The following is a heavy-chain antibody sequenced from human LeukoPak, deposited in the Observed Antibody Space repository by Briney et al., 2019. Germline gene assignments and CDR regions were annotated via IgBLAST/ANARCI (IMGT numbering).Heavy chain of an antibody. D-gene: IGHD3-10*01. CDR3: ASDSGSGSYGGY. J-gene: IGHJ4*02. CDR2: IIPIFGTA. V-gene: IGHV1-69*06. CDR1: GGTFSSYA. Sequence: SVKVSCKASGGTFSSYAINRVRQAPGQGLEWMGGIIPIFGTANYARKFQGRVTITADKSTSTAYMELSSLTSEDTAVYYCASDSGSGSYGGYWGQGTLVTVSS.